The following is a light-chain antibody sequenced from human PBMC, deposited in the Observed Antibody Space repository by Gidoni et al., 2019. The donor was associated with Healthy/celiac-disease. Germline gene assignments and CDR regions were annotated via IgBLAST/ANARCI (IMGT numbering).Light chain of an antibody. CDR3: QQSYSTPWT. J-gene: IGKJ1*01. CDR1: QRISSY. V-gene: IGKV1-39*01. Sequence: DIQMTKSTSSLSASVGDRVTITCRASQRISSYLNWYQQKPGKAPKLLIYAASSLQRVVPSRFSGSGSGTDFTLTISSLQPEDFATYYCQQSYSTPWTFGQGTKVEIK. CDR2: AAS.